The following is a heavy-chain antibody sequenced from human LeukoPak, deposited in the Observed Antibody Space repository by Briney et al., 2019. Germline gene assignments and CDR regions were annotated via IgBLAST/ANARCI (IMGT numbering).Heavy chain of an antibody. CDR2: ISYDGSNK. Sequence: GGSLRLSCAASGFTFSSYGMHWVRQAPGKGLEWVAVISYDGSNKYYADSVKGRFTISRDNSKNTLYLQMNSLRAEDTAVYYCAKDVKGYSSGWYSTSYYYYGMDVWGQGTTVTVSS. J-gene: IGHJ6*02. CDR1: GFTFSSYG. D-gene: IGHD6-19*01. CDR3: AKDVKGYSSGWYSTSYYYYGMDV. V-gene: IGHV3-30*18.